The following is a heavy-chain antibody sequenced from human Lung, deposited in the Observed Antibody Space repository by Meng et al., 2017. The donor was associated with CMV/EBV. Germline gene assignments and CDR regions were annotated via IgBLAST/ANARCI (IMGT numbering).Heavy chain of an antibody. D-gene: IGHD4-11*01. CDR1: GFTFTNYW. CDR2: IKQDGNGK. CDR3: ARHVRYRFDY. V-gene: IGHV3-7*01. J-gene: IGHJ4*02. Sequence: GESLKISCAASGFTFTNYWMTWVRQAPGKGLEWVANIKQDGNGKLYVDSVRGRFTISRDNAENLVFLQMNSLRPDDTAVYYCARHVRYRFDYWGQGDLVNGAS.